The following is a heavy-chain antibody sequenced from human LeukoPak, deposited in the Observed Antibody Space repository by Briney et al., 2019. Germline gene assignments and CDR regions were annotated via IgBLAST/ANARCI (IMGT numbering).Heavy chain of an antibody. Sequence: SETLSLTCSVSDPSISSYSLSWFRQPAGKGLEWIGHISTNASTIYNPSLESRLTMSLDTSKNQFSLKLTSVTAADTAIYYCARVNTAANWVDPWGQGTLVTVSS. CDR1: DPSISSYS. J-gene: IGHJ5*02. CDR2: ISTNAST. D-gene: IGHD2-21*02. CDR3: ARVNTAANWVDP. V-gene: IGHV4-4*07.